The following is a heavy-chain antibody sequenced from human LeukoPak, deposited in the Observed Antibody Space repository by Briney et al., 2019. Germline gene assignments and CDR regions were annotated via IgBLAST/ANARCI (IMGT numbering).Heavy chain of an antibody. Sequence: GASVKVSCKASGYTFTGYYMHWVRQAPGQGLEWMGRINPNSGGTNYAQKFQGRVTMTRDTSISTAYMEQSRLRPDDTAVYYCASLGPTVTTLSGSFDIWGQGTMVTVSS. CDR1: GYTFTGYY. CDR2: INPNSGGT. D-gene: IGHD4-17*01. CDR3: ASLGPTVTTLSGSFDI. J-gene: IGHJ3*02. V-gene: IGHV1-2*06.